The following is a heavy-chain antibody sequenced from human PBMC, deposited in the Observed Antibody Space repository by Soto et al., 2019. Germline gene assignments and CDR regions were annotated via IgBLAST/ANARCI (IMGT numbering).Heavy chain of an antibody. Sequence: QVHLVQSGAEVKKPGASVNVSCQASGSITNHHMHWVRQAPGQGLEWMGIFNPSGLSTTYAQKVHGRVTITRDTSTSTVYMELSSLTSEDTAVYFCAKVTHRGPIAVAGPLGSWGQGTLVIVSS. J-gene: IGHJ4*02. CDR1: GSITNHH. V-gene: IGHV1-46*01. D-gene: IGHD6-19*01. CDR3: AKVTHRGPIAVAGPLGS. CDR2: FNPSGLST.